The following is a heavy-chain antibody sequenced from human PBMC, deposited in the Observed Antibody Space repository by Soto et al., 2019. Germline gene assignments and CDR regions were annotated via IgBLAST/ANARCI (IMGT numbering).Heavy chain of an antibody. D-gene: IGHD3-9*01. CDR3: AIAYDILTIRHYHSYGMDF. J-gene: IGHJ6*02. CDR1: GYTFTSYG. Sequence: VASEKVSCKASGYTFTSYGISWVRQPPGQGLEWMGWISAYNGNTNYAQKLQGRVTMTTDTSTSTAYMELRSLRSDDTAVYYCAIAYDILTIRHYHSYGMDFWGQGTMVTVSS. CDR2: ISAYNGNT. V-gene: IGHV1-18*04.